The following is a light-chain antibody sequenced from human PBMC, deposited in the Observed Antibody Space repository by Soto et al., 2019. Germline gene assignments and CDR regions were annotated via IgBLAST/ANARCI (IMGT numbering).Light chain of an antibody. J-gene: IGKJ1*01. CDR1: QRVISSY. Sequence: IVLTQSPGTLSLSPGERATLSCRASQRVISSYLAWCQQRPGRAPRLLIYGASKRATDTPARFTGSGSGTDFALTISRLEHEDFAVYYCQQDVTYPWTFGQGTKVEIK. CDR2: GAS. V-gene: IGKV3-20*01. CDR3: QQDVTYPWT.